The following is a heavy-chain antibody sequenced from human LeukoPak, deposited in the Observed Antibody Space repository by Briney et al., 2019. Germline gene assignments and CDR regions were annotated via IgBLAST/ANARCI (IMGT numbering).Heavy chain of an antibody. CDR3: AKEPAASTMVRGVMVY. CDR2: IKSKTDGGTT. J-gene: IGHJ4*02. V-gene: IGHV3-15*01. Sequence: GGSLRLSCAASGFTFSNAWMSWVRQAPGKGLEWVGRIKSKTDGGTTDYAAPVKGRFTISRDDSKNTLYLQMNSLRAEDTAVYYCAKEPAASTMVRGVMVYWGQGTLVTVSS. CDR1: GFTFSNAW. D-gene: IGHD3-10*01.